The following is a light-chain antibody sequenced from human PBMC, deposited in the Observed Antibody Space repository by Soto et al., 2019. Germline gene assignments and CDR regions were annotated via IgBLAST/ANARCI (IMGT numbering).Light chain of an antibody. CDR2: DVS. CDR1: SSDVGGYNY. Sequence: QSALTQPASVSGSPGQSITISCTGTSSDVGGYNYVSWYQQHPGKAPKLMIYDVSNRPSGVSNRFSGSKSGNTASLTISGLQAEDEADYYCSSYTSSSPRNYVFGTGTKVTVL. V-gene: IGLV2-14*01. CDR3: SSYTSSSPRNYV. J-gene: IGLJ1*01.